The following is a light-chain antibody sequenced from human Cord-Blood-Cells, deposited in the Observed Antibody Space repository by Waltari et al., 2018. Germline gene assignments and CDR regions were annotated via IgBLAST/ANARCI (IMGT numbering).Light chain of an antibody. J-gene: IGLJ2*01. Sequence: SYELTQPPSVSVSPGQTASITCSGDKLGDKYACWYQQEPGQSPVLVIYQDSKRPSGIPKRFSGSNSGNTATLTISGTQAMDEAVYYCQAWDSSTVVFGGGTKLTVL. CDR1: KLGDKY. CDR2: QDS. V-gene: IGLV3-1*01. CDR3: QAWDSSTVV.